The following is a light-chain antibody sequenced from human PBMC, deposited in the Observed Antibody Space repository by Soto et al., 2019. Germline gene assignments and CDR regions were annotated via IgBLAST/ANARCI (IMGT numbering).Light chain of an antibody. CDR1: QSVSSY. J-gene: IGKJ1*01. CDR2: DAS. CDR3: QQRSTWPRT. Sequence: EIVLTQSPATLSLSPGERATLSCRASQSVSSYLGWYQQKPGQAPRLLIYDASNRASGIPARFSGSGSGTDFTLPISSLEPEDFAVYYCQQRSTWPRTFGQGTKVGIK. V-gene: IGKV3-11*01.